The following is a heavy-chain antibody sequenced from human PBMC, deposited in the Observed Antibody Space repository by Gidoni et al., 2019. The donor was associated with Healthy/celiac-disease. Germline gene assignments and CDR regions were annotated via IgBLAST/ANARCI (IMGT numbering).Heavy chain of an antibody. CDR3: ARGKGKPTRYVLNYDFWSGSNYYYGMDV. CDR2: INHSGST. CDR1: GGSFRGYY. D-gene: IGHD3-3*01. V-gene: IGHV4-34*01. J-gene: IGHJ6*02. Sequence: QVQLQQWGAGLLKPSETLSLTCAVYGGSFRGYYWSWIRQPPGKGLEWIGEINHSGSTNYNPSLKSRVTISVDTSKNQFSLKLSSVTAADTAVYYCARGKGKPTRYVLNYDFWSGSNYYYGMDVWGQGTTVTVSS.